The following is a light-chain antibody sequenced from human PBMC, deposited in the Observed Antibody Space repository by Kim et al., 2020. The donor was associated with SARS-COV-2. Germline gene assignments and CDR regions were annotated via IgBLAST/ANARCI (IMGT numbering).Light chain of an antibody. CDR1: QSVSSSY. J-gene: IGKJ3*01. CDR2: GAS. V-gene: IGKV3-20*01. CDR3: QHYGYFRFT. Sequence: EIVLTQSPGTLSLSPGERATLSCRASQSVSSSYLAWYQQKPGQAPRLLIYGASSRATGIPDRFSGSGSGTDFALTISRLEPEDFAVFYCQHYGYFRFTFGPGTKVDIK.